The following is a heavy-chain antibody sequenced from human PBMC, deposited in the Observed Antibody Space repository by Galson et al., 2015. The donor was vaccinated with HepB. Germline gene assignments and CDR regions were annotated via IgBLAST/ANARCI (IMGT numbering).Heavy chain of an antibody. V-gene: IGHV1-69*13. D-gene: IGHD4-23*01. CDR1: GGTFSSYA. CDR2: IIPIFGIA. CDR3: ARVKPTVVGWYNWFDP. J-gene: IGHJ5*02. Sequence: SVKVSCKASGGTFSSYAISWVRQAPGQGLEWMGGIIPIFGIANYAQKFQGRVTITADESTSTAYMELSSLRSEDTAVYYCARVKPTVVGWYNWFDPWGQGTLVTVSS.